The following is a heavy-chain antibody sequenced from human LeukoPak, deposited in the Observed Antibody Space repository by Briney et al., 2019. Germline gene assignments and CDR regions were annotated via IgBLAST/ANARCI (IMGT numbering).Heavy chain of an antibody. D-gene: IGHD3-22*01. V-gene: IGHV3-NL1*01. CDR1: GFTFSGSG. J-gene: IGHJ5*01. CDR2: IYGAETA. Sequence: PGGSLRLSCAASGFTFSGSGMHWVRQTPGKGLQWVAVIYGAETANYADSVKGRFTISRDNAENTLYLQMNNLRVEDTALYYCGTMSNYDSGGYYDSWGLGTLVTVSS. CDR3: GTMSNYDSGGYYDS.